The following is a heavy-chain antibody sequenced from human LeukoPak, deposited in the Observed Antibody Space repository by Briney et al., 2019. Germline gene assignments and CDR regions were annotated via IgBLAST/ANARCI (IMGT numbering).Heavy chain of an antibody. J-gene: IGHJ6*02. CDR3: SRGPIQLWVHNGMDV. CDR2: MRSNAYRGTT. V-gene: IGHV3-49*04. CDR1: GFTVGDHA. D-gene: IGHD5-18*01. Sequence: GGSLRLSCTTSGFTVGDHAMTWVRQAPGKGPEWVGFMRSNAYRGTTEYAASVKGRFTISRDDSKSVVYLQMNSLKSEDTAVYYCSRGPIQLWVHNGMDVWGQGTTVTVSS.